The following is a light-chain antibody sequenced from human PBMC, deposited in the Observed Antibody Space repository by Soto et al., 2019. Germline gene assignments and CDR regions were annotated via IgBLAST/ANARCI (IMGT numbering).Light chain of an antibody. CDR2: VAS. CDR3: QQYGSIPRT. CDR1: QSVSSNY. V-gene: IGKV3-20*01. Sequence: EIVLTQSRGTLSLSPGERATLSCRASQSVSSNYLAWYQQKPGQAPRLLIYVASSRATGIPDRFSGSGSGTDFTLTISRLEPEDFAVYYCQQYGSIPRTFGQGTKVDIK. J-gene: IGKJ1*01.